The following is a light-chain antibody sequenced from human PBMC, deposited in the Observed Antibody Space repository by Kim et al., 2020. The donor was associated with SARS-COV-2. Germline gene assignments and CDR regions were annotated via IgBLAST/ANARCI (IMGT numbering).Light chain of an antibody. Sequence: QTATLTCSGNSNKVGNQGAALLQEHRGHPPRLLSYRNNNRPSGISERFSASRSGNTASLTITGLQPEDETDYYCSAWDSSLSAWVFGGGTQLTVL. V-gene: IGLV10-54*04. CDR2: RNN. J-gene: IGLJ3*02. CDR3: SAWDSSLSAWV. CDR1: SNKVGNQG.